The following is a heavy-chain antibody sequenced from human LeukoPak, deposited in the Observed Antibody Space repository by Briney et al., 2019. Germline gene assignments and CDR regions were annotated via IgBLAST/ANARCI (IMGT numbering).Heavy chain of an antibody. Sequence: SETLSLTCTVSGGSISSYYWSWIRQPPGKGLEWIGYIYYSGSTNYNPSLKSRVTISVDTSKNQFSLKLSSVTAADTAMYYCARVNWADAFDFWGLGTMVTVSS. J-gene: IGHJ3*01. CDR2: IYYSGST. V-gene: IGHV4-59*01. D-gene: IGHD7-27*01. CDR3: ARVNWADAFDF. CDR1: GGSISSYY.